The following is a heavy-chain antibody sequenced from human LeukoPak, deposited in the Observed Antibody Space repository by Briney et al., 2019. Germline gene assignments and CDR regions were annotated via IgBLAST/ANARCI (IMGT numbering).Heavy chain of an antibody. CDR3: SRGRGGLRLSWFDP. CDR1: GYTFTSYD. Sequence: ASVKVSCKASGYTFTSYDINWVRQATGQGLEWMGWMNPNSGNTGYAQKFQSRVTITSNTSISKALMEQSNMLTDDKTVYYYSRGRGGLRLSWFDPWGQGTLVTVSS. V-gene: IGHV1-8*03. CDR2: MNPNSGNT. D-gene: IGHD5-12*01. J-gene: IGHJ5*02.